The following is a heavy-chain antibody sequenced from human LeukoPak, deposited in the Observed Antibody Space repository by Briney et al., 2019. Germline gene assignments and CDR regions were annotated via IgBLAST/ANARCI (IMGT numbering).Heavy chain of an antibody. CDR2: VSGRDDST. D-gene: IGHD3-9*01. V-gene: IGHV3-23*01. J-gene: IGHJ4*02. Sequence: GASLRLSCAASGFTFSNYAMSWVRQAPGKGLEWVSAVSGRDDSTYYADSVKGRFTISRDNSKNTLYLQMNSLRAEDTAVYYCAKWGDYDILTGYYDSDYWGQGTQVTVSS. CDR1: GFTFSNYA. CDR3: AKWGDYDILTGYYDSDY.